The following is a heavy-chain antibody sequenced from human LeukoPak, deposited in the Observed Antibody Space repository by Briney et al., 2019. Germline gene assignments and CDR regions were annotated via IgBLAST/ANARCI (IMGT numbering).Heavy chain of an antibody. D-gene: IGHD2-2*01. CDR2: ISGSGSST. CDR1: GFTFSSYA. V-gene: IGHV3-23*01. J-gene: IGHJ4*02. CDR3: AKDLLGSTCCISGFDY. Sequence: GGSLRLSCAASGFTFSSYAMSWVRRAPGKGLEWVSSISGSGSSTDYADSVKGRFTISRDNSKNTLYLQVNSLRAEDTAVYYCAKDLLGSTCCISGFDYWGQGTLVTVSS.